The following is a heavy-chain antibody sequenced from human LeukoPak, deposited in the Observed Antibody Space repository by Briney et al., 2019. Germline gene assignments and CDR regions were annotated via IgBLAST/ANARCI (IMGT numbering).Heavy chain of an antibody. Sequence: ASVKVSCKASGYTFTGYYMHWVRQAPGQGLEWMGWINPNSGGTNYAQKFQGRVTMTRDTSISTAYMELSRLRSDDTAVYYCAREADLRVRVLRWVWFDPWGRGTLVTVSS. CDR2: INPNSGGT. CDR3: AREADLRVRVLRWVWFDP. CDR1: GYTFTGYY. V-gene: IGHV1-2*02. J-gene: IGHJ5*02. D-gene: IGHD3-10*01.